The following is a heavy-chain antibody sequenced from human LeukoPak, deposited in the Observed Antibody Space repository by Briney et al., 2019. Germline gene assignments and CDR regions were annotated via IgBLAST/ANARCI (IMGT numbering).Heavy chain of an antibody. CDR2: ISAYNGNT. V-gene: IGHV1-18*01. CDR1: GYTFTSYG. Sequence: ASVKVSCKASGYTFTSYGISWVRQAPGQGLEWMGWISAYNGNTNYAQKLQGRVTMTTDTSTSTAYMELRSLRSDDTAVYYCARALGDCSSTSCYFDYWGQGTLVTVSS. D-gene: IGHD2-2*01. CDR3: ARALGDCSSTSCYFDY. J-gene: IGHJ4*02.